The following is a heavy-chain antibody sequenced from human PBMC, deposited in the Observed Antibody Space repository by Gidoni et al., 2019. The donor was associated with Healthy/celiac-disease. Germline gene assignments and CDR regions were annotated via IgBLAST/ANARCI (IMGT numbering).Heavy chain of an antibody. CDR3: AKSSSSWSDYYYYGMDV. D-gene: IGHD6-13*01. CDR2: ISGRGGST. J-gene: IGHJ6*02. V-gene: IGHV3-23*01. CDR1: GFTFSSYA. Sequence: EVQLLESGGGLVQPGGSLRLSCSASGFTFSSYAMSWVRQAPGKGLEWVSAISGRGGSTYYADSVKGRFTISRDNSKNTLYLQMNSLRAEDTAVYYCAKSSSSWSDYYYYGMDVWGQGTTVTVSS.